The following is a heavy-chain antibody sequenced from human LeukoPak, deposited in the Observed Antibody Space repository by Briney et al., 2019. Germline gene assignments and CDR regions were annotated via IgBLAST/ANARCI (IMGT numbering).Heavy chain of an antibody. CDR3: AKDPEFVDTAMAPERY. V-gene: IGHV3-23*01. CDR2: ISGSGSST. D-gene: IGHD5-18*01. J-gene: IGHJ4*02. CDR1: GFTFSSYA. Sequence: PGGSLRLSCVASGFTFSSYAMSWVRQAAGKGLEWVSAISGSGSSTYYADSVKGRFTISRDNSKNTLYLQMNSLRAEDTAVYYCAKDPEFVDTAMAPERYWGQGTLVTVSS.